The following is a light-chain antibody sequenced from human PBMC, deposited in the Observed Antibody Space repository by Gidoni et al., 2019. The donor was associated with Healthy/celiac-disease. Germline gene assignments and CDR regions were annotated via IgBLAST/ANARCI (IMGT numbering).Light chain of an antibody. CDR2: GAS. Sequence: EIVMTQSPATLSVSPGERATLSCRASQSVSSNLAWYQQKPGQAPRLLIYGASTRATGIPARFSGSGSGTEFTLTISILQSEDVAVYYCQQYNNWPYTFGQXTKLEIK. V-gene: IGKV3-15*01. CDR3: QQYNNWPYT. J-gene: IGKJ2*01. CDR1: QSVSSN.